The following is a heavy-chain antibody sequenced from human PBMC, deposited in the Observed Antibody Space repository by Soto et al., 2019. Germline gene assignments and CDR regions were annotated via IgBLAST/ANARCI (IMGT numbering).Heavy chain of an antibody. CDR3: AKAPHAPLPFTAPLYYFDC. V-gene: IGHV3-23*01. J-gene: IGHJ4*02. CDR2: ISGSGGST. Sequence: GGSVRLSCAASGFTFSSYAMSWVRQAPGKGLEWVSAISGSGGSTYYADSVKGRFTISRDNSKNTLYLQMNSLRAEDTAVYYYAKAPHAPLPFTAPLYYFDCWGQGTLVTVSS. D-gene: IGHD5-18*01. CDR1: GFTFSSYA.